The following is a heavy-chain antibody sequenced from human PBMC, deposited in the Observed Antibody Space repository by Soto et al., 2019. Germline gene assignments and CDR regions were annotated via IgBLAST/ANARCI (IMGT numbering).Heavy chain of an antibody. CDR3: AKDKHALRFLEWLLSPWGN. D-gene: IGHD3-3*01. CDR2: ISWNSGSI. J-gene: IGHJ4*02. V-gene: IGHV3-9*01. Sequence: DVQLVESGGGLVQPGRSLRLSCAASGFTFDDYAMHWVRQAPGKGLEWVSGISWNSGSIGYEDSVKGRFTISRDNAKNSLYLQMNSLRAEDTALYYCAKDKHALRFLEWLLSPWGNWGQGTLVTVSS. CDR1: GFTFDDYA.